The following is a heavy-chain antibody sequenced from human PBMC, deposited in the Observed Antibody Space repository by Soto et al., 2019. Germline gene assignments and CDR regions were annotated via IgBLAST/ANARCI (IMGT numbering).Heavy chain of an antibody. V-gene: IGHV3-30*18. J-gene: IGHJ4*02. Sequence: QVQLVESGGGVVQPGRSLRLSCAASGFTFSSYGMHWVRQAPGKGLEWVAVISYDGSNKYYADSVKGRFTISRDNSKNTLYLHMNSLRAEDTAVYYCAKKVGATSVDYWGQGTLVTVSS. D-gene: IGHD1-26*01. CDR2: ISYDGSNK. CDR1: GFTFSSYG. CDR3: AKKVGATSVDY.